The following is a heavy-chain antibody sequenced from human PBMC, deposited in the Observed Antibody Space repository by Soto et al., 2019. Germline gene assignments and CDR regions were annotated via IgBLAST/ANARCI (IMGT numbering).Heavy chain of an antibody. D-gene: IGHD5-18*01. J-gene: IGHJ4*02. V-gene: IGHV4-59*01. CDR1: GGSISSYY. CDR3: ARGRIQLWYPFDY. CDR2: IYYSGST. Sequence: QVQLQESGPGLVKPSETLSLTCTVSGGSISSYYWSWIRQPPGKGLEWIGYIYYSGSTNYNPSLKSRVTISVDTSKNQCSLKLSSVTAADTAVYSCARGRIQLWYPFDYWGQGTLVTVSS.